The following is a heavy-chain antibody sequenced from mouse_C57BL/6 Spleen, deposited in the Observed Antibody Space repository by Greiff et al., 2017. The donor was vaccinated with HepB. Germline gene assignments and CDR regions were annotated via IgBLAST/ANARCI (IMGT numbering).Heavy chain of an antibody. CDR2: IYPGDGDT. J-gene: IGHJ2*01. Sequence: QVQLQQSGAELVKPGASVKISCKASGYAFSSYWMNWVKQRPGKGLEWIGQIYPGDGDTNYNGKFKGKATLTADKSSSTAYMQRSSLTSEDSAVYSCARGGPYYYSSTPYYFDYWGQGTTLTVSS. V-gene: IGHV1-80*01. CDR3: ARGGPYYYSSTPYYFDY. D-gene: IGHD1-1*01. CDR1: GYAFSSYW.